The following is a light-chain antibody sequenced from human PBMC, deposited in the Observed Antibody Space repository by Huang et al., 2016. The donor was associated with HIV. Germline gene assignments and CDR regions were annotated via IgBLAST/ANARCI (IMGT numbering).Light chain of an antibody. CDR1: QSITNH. V-gene: IGKV3-11*01. Sequence: IVLTQSPATLSWYLGERVTLSCRASQSITNHVAWYQQRPGQAPRLLIYDASTRVAGVPARFSGSGSGTDFTLTISSLEPEDCALYYCQQHDSWLTFGGGTKVEV. CDR2: DAS. CDR3: QQHDSWLT. J-gene: IGKJ4*01.